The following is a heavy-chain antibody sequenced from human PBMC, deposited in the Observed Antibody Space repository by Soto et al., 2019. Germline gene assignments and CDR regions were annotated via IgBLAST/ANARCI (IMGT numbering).Heavy chain of an antibody. J-gene: IGHJ6*02. D-gene: IGHD6-13*01. V-gene: IGHV3-7*01. CDR3: ARIAASGRGWDV. CDR2: IKQDGSEE. CDR1: GFTFSSYW. Sequence: EVQLVESGGGLVQPGGSLRLSCVDSGFTFSSYWMSWVCQAPVKGLEWVGNIKQDGSEENYADSVKGRFTISRDNAKNSMYLQMNSLRVEDTAVYYCARIAASGRGWDVWGQGTTVVVSS.